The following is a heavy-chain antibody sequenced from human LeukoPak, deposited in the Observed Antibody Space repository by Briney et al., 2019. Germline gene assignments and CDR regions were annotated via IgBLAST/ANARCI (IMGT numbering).Heavy chain of an antibody. J-gene: IGHJ3*02. CDR1: GYTFTGYY. CDR3: ARDLYCSSTSCYRAFDI. CDR2: INPNSGGT. V-gene: IGHV1-2*02. Sequence: GASVKVSCKASGYTFTGYYMHWVRQAPGQGLERMGWINPNSGGTNYAQKFQGRVTMTRDTSISTAYMELSRLRSDDTAVYYCARDLYCSSTSCYRAFDIWGQGTMVTVSS. D-gene: IGHD2-2*02.